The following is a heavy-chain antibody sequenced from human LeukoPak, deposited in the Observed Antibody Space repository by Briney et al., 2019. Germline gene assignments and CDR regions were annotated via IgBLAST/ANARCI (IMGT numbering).Heavy chain of an antibody. V-gene: IGHV1-69*04. D-gene: IGHD4-17*01. CDR2: IIPILSIA. Sequence: SVKVSCKASGGTFSSYTISWVRQAPGQGLEWMGRIIPILSIANYAQKFQGRVTITADKSTSTAYMELSSLRSEDTAVYYCAREATVTTNYYYGMDVWGQGTTVTVSS. CDR3: AREATVTTNYYYGMDV. CDR1: GGTFSSYT. J-gene: IGHJ6*02.